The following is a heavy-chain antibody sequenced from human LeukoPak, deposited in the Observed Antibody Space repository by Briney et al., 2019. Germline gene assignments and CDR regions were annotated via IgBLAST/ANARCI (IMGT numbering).Heavy chain of an antibody. D-gene: IGHD3-9*01. CDR2: IWYDGSNK. Sequence: PGGSLRLSCAASGFTFSSYGMHWVRQAPGKGLEWVAVIWYDGSNKYYADSVKGRFTISRDNSKNTLYLQMNSLRAEDTAAYYCARGGHYDILTGQFDPWGQGTLVTVSS. J-gene: IGHJ5*02. CDR1: GFTFSSYG. V-gene: IGHV3-33*01. CDR3: ARGGHYDILTGQFDP.